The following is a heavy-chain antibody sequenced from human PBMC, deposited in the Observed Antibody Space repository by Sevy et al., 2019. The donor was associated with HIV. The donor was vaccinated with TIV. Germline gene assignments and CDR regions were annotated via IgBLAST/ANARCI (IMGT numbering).Heavy chain of an antibody. J-gene: IGHJ3*02. CDR3: AKEAITMVRGVIPIGAFDI. D-gene: IGHD3-10*01. CDR2: ISDDGSNK. Sequence: GGSLRLSCAASGFTFSSYGMHRVRQAPGKGLEWVAVISDDGSNKYYADSVKGRFTISRDNSKNTLYLQMNSLRAEDTAVYYCAKEAITMVRGVIPIGAFDIWGQGTMVTVSS. V-gene: IGHV3-30*18. CDR1: GFTFSSYG.